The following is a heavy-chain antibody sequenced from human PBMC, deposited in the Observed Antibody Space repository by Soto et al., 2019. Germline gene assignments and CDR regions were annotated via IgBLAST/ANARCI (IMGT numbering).Heavy chain of an antibody. CDR2: IIPIFGTA. CDR3: ARVSNYDILTGYSPYYYYYYGMDV. D-gene: IGHD3-9*01. CDR1: GGTFSSYA. J-gene: IGHJ6*02. V-gene: IGHV1-69*06. Sequence: GASVKVSCKASGGTFSSYAISWVRQAPGQGLEWMGGIIPIFGTANYAQKSQGRVTITADKSTSTAYMELGSLRSEDTAVYYCARVSNYDILTGYSPYYYYYYGMDVWGQGTTVTVSS.